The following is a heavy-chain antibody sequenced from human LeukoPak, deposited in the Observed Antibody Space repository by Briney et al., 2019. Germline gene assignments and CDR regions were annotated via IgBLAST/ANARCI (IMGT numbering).Heavy chain of an antibody. CDR2: ISYDGSNK. CDR1: GFTFSSYA. J-gene: IGHJ4*02. Sequence: GGSLRLSCAASGFTFSSYAMHWVRQAPGKGLEWVAVISYDGSNKYYADSVKGRFTNSRDNSKNTLYLQMNSLRAEDTAVYYCARDGGSGLDYWGQGTLVTVSS. D-gene: IGHD3-10*01. V-gene: IGHV3-30*04. CDR3: ARDGGSGLDY.